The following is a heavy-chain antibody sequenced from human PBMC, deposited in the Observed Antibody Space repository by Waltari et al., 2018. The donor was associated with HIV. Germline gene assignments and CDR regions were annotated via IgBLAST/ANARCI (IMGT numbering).Heavy chain of an antibody. D-gene: IGHD4-17*01. J-gene: IGHJ3*01. CDR1: GFSFNKFA. CDR2: ISGRGGNK. CDR3: AKTVPTVTSIFECFDV. Sequence: QLLESGGGLVKPGGSLRLSCVASGFSFNKFAMNWVRQAPGEGLEWLSSISGRGGNKDYADSVKGRISISRENSKNTVYLKINSLRVDDTATYYCAKTVPTVTSIFECFDVWGQGAMVIVSS. V-gene: IGHV3-23*01.